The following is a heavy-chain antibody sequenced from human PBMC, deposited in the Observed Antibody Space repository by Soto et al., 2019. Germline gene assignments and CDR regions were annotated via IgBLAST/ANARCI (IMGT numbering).Heavy chain of an antibody. CDR3: AKYYSHSSGYSNWLDP. Sequence: TLSLTCTVSGGSIRSDGYYWTWIRQHPGKGLEWIGYIYYSGTTYYSPSLKSRVTISVDTSKNQFSLRLDSMTAADSAVYYCAKYYSHSSGYSNWLDPWGQGTLVPVSS. CDR1: GGSIRSDGYY. J-gene: IGHJ5*02. V-gene: IGHV4-31*03. D-gene: IGHD3-22*01. CDR2: IYYSGTT.